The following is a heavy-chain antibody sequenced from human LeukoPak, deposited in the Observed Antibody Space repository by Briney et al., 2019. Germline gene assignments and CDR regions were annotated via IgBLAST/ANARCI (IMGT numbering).Heavy chain of an antibody. J-gene: IGHJ4*02. CDR1: GFTFSSYE. D-gene: IGHD5-24*01. V-gene: IGHV3-48*03. CDR3: ARVAYNYDLDY. CDR2: MSSSGTSI. Sequence: GGSLRLSCAASGFTFSSYEMNWVRQAPGKGLEWVSYMSSSGTSIYYGDSVKGRFTISRDNAKNSLFLQMHSLRAEDTAIYYCARVAYNYDLDYWGQGTLVTVSS.